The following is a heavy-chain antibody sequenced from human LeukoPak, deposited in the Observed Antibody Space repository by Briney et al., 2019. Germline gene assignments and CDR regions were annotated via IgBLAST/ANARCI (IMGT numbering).Heavy chain of an antibody. V-gene: IGHV3-23*01. CDR1: GFLFSTYT. Sequence: GGSLRLSCAASGFLFSTYTVNWVRQAPGQGLEWVAALAAASGTRYYANSVKGRFTISRDNSKNTVFLQMNSLRVEDTAVYYCAKVPSTVTTKFGYWGQETLVTVSS. CDR3: AKVPSTVTTKFGY. CDR2: LAAASGTR. J-gene: IGHJ4*02. D-gene: IGHD4-17*01.